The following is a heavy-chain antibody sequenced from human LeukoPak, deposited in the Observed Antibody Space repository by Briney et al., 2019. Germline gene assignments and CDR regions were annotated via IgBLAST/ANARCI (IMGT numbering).Heavy chain of an antibody. CDR2: ITGSYDST. D-gene: IGHD6-13*01. CDR1: GFTFSNYA. CDR3: AKRTSGSSWYSSDY. V-gene: IGHV3-23*01. J-gene: IGHJ4*02. Sequence: GGSLRLSCAASGFTFSNYAMSWVRQAPGKGLEWVSAITGSYDSTNYADSVKGRFTISRDNSKNTLYLQMNSLRAEDTAVYYCAKRTSGSSWYSSDYWGQGTLVTVSS.